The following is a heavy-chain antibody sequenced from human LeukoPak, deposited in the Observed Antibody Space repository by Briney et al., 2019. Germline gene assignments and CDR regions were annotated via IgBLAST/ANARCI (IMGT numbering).Heavy chain of an antibody. CDR3: ARDLSSSWASYYYYGMDV. J-gene: IGHJ6*02. CDR2: TYYRSKWYN. D-gene: IGHD6-13*01. V-gene: IGHV6-1*01. CDR1: RDSVSSNSAA. Sequence: SQTLSLTCAISRDSVSSNSAAWNWIRQSPSRGLEWLGRTYYRSKWYNDYAVSVKSRITINPDTSKNQFSLQLNSVTPEDTAVYYCARDLSSSWASYYYYGMDVWGQGTTVTVSS.